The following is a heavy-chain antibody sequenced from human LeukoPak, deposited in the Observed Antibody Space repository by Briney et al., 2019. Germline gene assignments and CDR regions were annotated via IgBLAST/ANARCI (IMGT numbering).Heavy chain of an antibody. J-gene: IGHJ4*02. CDR3: AKRGAKVNAYDY. Sequence: PGGSLRLSCAASGFTFSSYGMHWVRQAPGKGLEWVSAISGSGGSTYYADSVKGRFTISRDNSKNTLYLQMNSLRGEDTAVYYCAKRGAKVNAYDYWGQGTLVTVSS. V-gene: IGHV3-23*01. CDR1: GFTFSSYG. CDR2: ISGSGGST. D-gene: IGHD1-1*01.